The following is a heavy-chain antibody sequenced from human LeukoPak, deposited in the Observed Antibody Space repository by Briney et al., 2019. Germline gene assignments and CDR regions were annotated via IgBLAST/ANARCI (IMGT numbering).Heavy chain of an antibody. CDR1: GFTFSSYA. V-gene: IGHV3-30-3*01. CDR2: ISYDGTIK. D-gene: IGHD3-22*01. J-gene: IGHJ4*02. Sequence: GRSLRLSCAASGFTFSSYALHWVRQAPGKGLEWVAVISYDGTIKYYADSVKGRFTISRDNSKNTLYLQMNSLRAEDTAVYYCARGWYSYDSSGYSHFDYWGQGTLVTVSS. CDR3: ARGWYSYDSSGYSHFDY.